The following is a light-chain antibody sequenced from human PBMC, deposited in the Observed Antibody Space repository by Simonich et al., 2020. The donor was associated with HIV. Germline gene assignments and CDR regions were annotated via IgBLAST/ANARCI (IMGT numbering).Light chain of an antibody. CDR2: GAS. CDR3: QQDYSTPLT. J-gene: IGKJ4*01. Sequence: EIVLTQSPATLSVSPGERATLSCRARQSVNSNVAWYQQEPGQTPRLLIYGASTSATGIPDRFSGSGYGTEYTLTINSLQAEDVAVYYCQQDYSTPLTFGGGTTVEIK. V-gene: IGKV3-15*01. CDR1: QSVNSN.